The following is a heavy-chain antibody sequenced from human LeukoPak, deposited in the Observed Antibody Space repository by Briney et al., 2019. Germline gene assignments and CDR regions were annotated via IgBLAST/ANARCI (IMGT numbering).Heavy chain of an antibody. J-gene: IGHJ6*02. CDR1: GFTFSSYW. V-gene: IGHV3-7*03. Sequence: PGGSLRLSCAASGFTFSSYWMNWARQAPGKGLEWVASINHNGNVNYYVDSVKGRFTISRDNAKNSLYLQMSNLRAEDTAVYYCARGRYYYDSSGYSRMDVWGQGTTVTVSS. CDR2: INHNGNVN. D-gene: IGHD3-22*01. CDR3: ARGRYYYDSSGYSRMDV.